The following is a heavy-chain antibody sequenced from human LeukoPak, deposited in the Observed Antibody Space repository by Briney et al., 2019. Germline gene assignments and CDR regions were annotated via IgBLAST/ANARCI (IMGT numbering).Heavy chain of an antibody. Sequence: SETLSLICAVYVGSFSGYYWSGIRQPPGKGLEWIGEINHSGCTNYNPSLKSRVTISVDTSKNQFSLKLSSVTAADSAVYYCARGRRNIAAALLGGFDPWGQGTLVTVSS. CDR2: INHSGCT. CDR3: ARGRRNIAAALLGGFDP. V-gene: IGHV4-34*01. CDR1: VGSFSGYY. D-gene: IGHD6-13*01. J-gene: IGHJ5*02.